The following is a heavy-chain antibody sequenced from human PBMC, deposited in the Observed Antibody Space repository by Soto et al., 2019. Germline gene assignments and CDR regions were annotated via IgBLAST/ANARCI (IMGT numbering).Heavy chain of an antibody. J-gene: IGHJ3*02. V-gene: IGHV1-69*01. Sequence: QVQLVQSGAEVKKPGSSVKVSCKAPGGTFSSYAISWVRQAPGQGLEWMGGIIPIFGTATYAQKFQGRVTITADESTSTAYMELSSLRSEDTCVYYCAREANVVQSDAFDIWGQGTWVTVSS. D-gene: IGHD2-15*01. CDR3: AREANVVQSDAFDI. CDR2: IIPIFGTA. CDR1: GGTFSSYA.